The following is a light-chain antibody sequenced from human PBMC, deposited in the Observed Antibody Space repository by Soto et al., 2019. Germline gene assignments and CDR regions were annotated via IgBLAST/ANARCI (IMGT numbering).Light chain of an antibody. CDR2: GAS. V-gene: IGKV3-20*01. CDR1: QSVSSSY. CDR3: QEVNSFVPS. Sequence: IVLTQSPGTLSLSPGERATLSCRASQSVSSSYLAWYQQKPGQAPRLLIYGASSRATGIPDRFSGSGPGTDFTLTTSRLEPEDAATSFCQEVNSFVPSYGGGTKVDIK. J-gene: IGKJ4*01.